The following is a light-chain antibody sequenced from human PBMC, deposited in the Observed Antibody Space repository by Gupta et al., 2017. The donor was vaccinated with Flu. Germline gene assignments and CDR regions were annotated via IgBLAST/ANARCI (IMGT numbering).Light chain of an antibody. CDR1: HSILERSDKKNY. CDR2: WAS. V-gene: IGKV4-1*01. CDR3: MQDDPTRYT. Sequence: ERPAIICRSSHSILERSDKKNYLAWYLQKPGQPPQLLIYWASTRASGVPDRFTGGGSGTDFRLTISSLQAEDVGVYYCMQDDPTRYTFGQGTKLEVK. J-gene: IGKJ2*01.